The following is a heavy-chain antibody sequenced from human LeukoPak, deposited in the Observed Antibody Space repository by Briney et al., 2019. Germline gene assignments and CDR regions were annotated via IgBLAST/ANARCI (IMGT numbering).Heavy chain of an antibody. Sequence: SVKVSCKASGGTFSSYAISWVRQAPGQGLEWMGGIIPIFGTANYAQKFQGRVTITADESTSTAYMELSSLRSKDTAVYYCARGISGIAAAAQRTYFDYWGQGTLVTVSS. CDR2: IIPIFGTA. CDR1: GGTFSSYA. CDR3: ARGISGIAAAAQRTYFDY. D-gene: IGHD6-13*01. J-gene: IGHJ4*02. V-gene: IGHV1-69*13.